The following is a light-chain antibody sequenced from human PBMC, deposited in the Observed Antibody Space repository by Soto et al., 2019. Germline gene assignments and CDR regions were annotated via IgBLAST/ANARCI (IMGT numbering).Light chain of an antibody. J-gene: IGKJ1*01. V-gene: IGKV1-5*03. CDR1: QSISSW. CDR3: QQYNSYPWT. Sequence: DIQMTQSPSTLSASVGDRVTITCRASQSISSWLAWYQQKPGKAPKLLIYKASGLESGVPSRFSGSGSGTEFTLTISSLQPDDLATYYCQQYNSYPWTFGHGTKVEIK. CDR2: KAS.